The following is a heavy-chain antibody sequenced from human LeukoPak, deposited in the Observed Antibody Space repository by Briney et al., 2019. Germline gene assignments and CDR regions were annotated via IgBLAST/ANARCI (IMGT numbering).Heavy chain of an antibody. CDR3: AKVRVVFNWNYAYYFDY. Sequence: GGSLRLSCAASGFTVSSNYMSWVRQAPGKGLEWVSDIYTGESTYYADSVKGRFTISRDNSMSTLYLQMNSLRAEDTAVYYCAKVRVVFNWNYAYYFDYWGQGTLVTVSS. D-gene: IGHD1-7*01. J-gene: IGHJ4*02. V-gene: IGHV3-53*05. CDR1: GFTVSSNY. CDR2: IYTGEST.